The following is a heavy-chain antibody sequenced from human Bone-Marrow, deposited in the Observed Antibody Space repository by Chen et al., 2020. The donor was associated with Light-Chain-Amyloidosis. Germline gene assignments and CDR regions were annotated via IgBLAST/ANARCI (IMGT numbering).Heavy chain of an antibody. J-gene: IGHJ4*02. CDR1: GFTFSSYG. D-gene: IGHD2-2*01. V-gene: IGHV3-30*18. Sequence: QVQLVESGGGVVQPGRSLRLSCAAPGFTFSSYGMHWVRQAPGKGLEWVAVISYDGSNKYYADSVKGRFTISRDNSKNTLYLQMNSLRAEDTAVYYCAKGTTFDYWGQGTLVTVSS. CDR3: AKGTTFDY. CDR2: ISYDGSNK.